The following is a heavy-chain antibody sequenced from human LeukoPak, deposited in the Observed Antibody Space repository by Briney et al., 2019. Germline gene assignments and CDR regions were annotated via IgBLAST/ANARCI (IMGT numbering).Heavy chain of an antibody. CDR2: VNWNGGST. Sequence: GGSLRLSCAASGFTFDDYGMSWVRQAPGKGLEWISGVNWNGGSTGYADSVKGRFTISRDNAKNSLYLQMNSLRAEDTAVYYCARGTIVVVPAAKGRWFDPWGQGTLVTVSS. J-gene: IGHJ5*02. CDR3: ARGTIVVVPAAKGRWFDP. CDR1: GFTFDDYG. D-gene: IGHD2-2*01. V-gene: IGHV3-20*04.